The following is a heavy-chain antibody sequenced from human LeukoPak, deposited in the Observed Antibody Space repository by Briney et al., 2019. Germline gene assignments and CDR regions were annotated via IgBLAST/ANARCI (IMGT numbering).Heavy chain of an antibody. Sequence: PSETLSLTCAVSGYSLSSGYYWGWIREPPGKGLEWIANIYHSGRTYFNPSLKSRVTISVDTSKNQFSLKVSSVTAADTAVYYCVRLIIGDNYFDYWGQGALVTVSS. CDR1: GYSLSSGYY. D-gene: IGHD3-16*01. CDR3: VRLIIGDNYFDY. J-gene: IGHJ4*02. V-gene: IGHV4-38-2*01. CDR2: IYHSGRT.